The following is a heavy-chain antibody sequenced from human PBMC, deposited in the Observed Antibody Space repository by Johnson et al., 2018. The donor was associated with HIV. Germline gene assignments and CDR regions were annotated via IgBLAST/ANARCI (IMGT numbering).Heavy chain of an antibody. V-gene: IGHV3-30-3*01. Sequence: QVQLVESGGSLVKPGGSLRLSCAASGFTFSSYAMHWVRQAPGKGLEWVAVISYDGSNKYYADSVKGRFTISRDNSKNTLYLQMNSLRAEDTAVYYCVRAWSSAFDVWGQGTMVTVSS. CDR2: ISYDGSNK. CDR3: VRAWSSAFDV. D-gene: IGHD2-8*01. J-gene: IGHJ3*01. CDR1: GFTFSSYA.